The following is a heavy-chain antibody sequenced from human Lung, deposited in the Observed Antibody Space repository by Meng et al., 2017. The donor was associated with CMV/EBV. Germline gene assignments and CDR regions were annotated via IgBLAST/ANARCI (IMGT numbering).Heavy chain of an antibody. CDR1: GFTFSDYY. V-gene: IGHV3-11*01. CDR2: ISGSGTTT. CDR3: ARDCANTSCYNPINTYYYFYSLDV. Sequence: SXAVSGFTFSDYYLAWIRQAPGKGLEWVSYISGSGTTTYYADSVQCRFTISRDSAKNSLYLEMNSLRAEDTAVYYCARDCANTSCYNPINTYYYFYSLDVWXQGTXVTVAS. D-gene: IGHD2-2*02. J-gene: IGHJ6*02.